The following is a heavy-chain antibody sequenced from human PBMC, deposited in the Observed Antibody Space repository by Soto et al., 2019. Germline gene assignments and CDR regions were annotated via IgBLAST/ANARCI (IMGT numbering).Heavy chain of an antibody. CDR3: ARQAKIGDRSQFYFDS. CDR1: GFTFSSYA. D-gene: IGHD3-16*01. J-gene: IGHJ4*02. CDR2: ISYNGRNK. Sequence: GGSLRLSCAASGFTFSSYAMHWVRQAPGKGLEWVAVISYNGRNKHYVDSVKGRFTISRDNSQDTLYLQMDSLRPDDTAVYYCARQAKIGDRSQFYFDSWGQGTLVTVSS. V-gene: IGHV3-30*04.